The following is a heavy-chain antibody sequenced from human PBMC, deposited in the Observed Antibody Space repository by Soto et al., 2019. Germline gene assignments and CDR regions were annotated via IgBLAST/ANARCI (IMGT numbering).Heavy chain of an antibody. CDR2: INPSGGST. D-gene: IGHD3-10*01. V-gene: IGHV1-46*01. CDR1: GYTFTSYY. Sequence: ASVKVSCQASGYTFTSYYMHWVRQAPGQGLEWMGIINPSGGSTSYAQKFRGRVTMTRDTSTSTVYMELSSLRSEDTAVYYCARDLTRLLWFGELLIYYYGMDVWGQGTTVTVSS. CDR3: ARDLTRLLWFGELLIYYYGMDV. J-gene: IGHJ6*02.